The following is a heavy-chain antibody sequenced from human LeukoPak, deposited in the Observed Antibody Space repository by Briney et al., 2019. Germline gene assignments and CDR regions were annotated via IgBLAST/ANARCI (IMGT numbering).Heavy chain of an antibody. J-gene: IGHJ5*02. D-gene: IGHD3-16*01. CDR2: IYTSGST. CDR3: ARGTHVRYDYVWGSYHSWFDP. CDR1: GGSISSYY. Sequence: PSETLSLTCTVSGGSISSYYWSWIRQPAGKGLEWIGRIYTSGSTNYNPSLKSRVTMSVDPSKNQFSLKLSSVTAADTAVYYCARGTHVRYDYVWGSYHSWFDPWGQGTLVTVSS. V-gene: IGHV4-4*07.